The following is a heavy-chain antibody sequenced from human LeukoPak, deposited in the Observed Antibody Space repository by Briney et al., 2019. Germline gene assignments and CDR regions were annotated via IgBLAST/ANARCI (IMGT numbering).Heavy chain of an antibody. Sequence: GGSLRLSCAASGFTFSSYSMNWVRQAPGQGLEWVSSISSTGSYIYYADSVNGRFTISRDNAKNSLYLQMNSLRAEDTAVYFCASPFAIAAAGTDWYLDLWGRGTLVTVSS. D-gene: IGHD6-13*01. CDR1: GFTFSSYS. J-gene: IGHJ2*01. CDR3: ASPFAIAAAGTDWYLDL. CDR2: ISSTGSYI. V-gene: IGHV3-21*01.